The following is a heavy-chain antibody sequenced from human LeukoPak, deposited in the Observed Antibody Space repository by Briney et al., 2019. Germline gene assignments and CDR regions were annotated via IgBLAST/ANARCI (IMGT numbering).Heavy chain of an antibody. CDR3: ARRGYCSGGSCYGYYFDY. Sequence: GESLKISCKGSGYSFTSYWIGWVRQMPGKGLEWMGIIYPGDSESTYSPSFQGQVTISADKSISTAYLQWSSLKASNTAMYYCARRGYCSGGSCYGYYFDYWGQGTLVTVSS. CDR1: GYSFTSYW. V-gene: IGHV5-51*01. D-gene: IGHD2-15*01. J-gene: IGHJ4*02. CDR2: IYPGDSES.